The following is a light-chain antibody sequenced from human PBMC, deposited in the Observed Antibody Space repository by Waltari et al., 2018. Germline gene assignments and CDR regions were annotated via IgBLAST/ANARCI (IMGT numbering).Light chain of an antibody. J-gene: IGLJ2*01. CDR3: SSSTSSNTLV. Sequence: QSALTQPASVSGSPGQSITISCTGTSSDVGTYNYVSWYQHHPGKAPRLMIYDVSNRPSGVSNRFSGSKSGNTASLTISGLQAEDEADYSCSSSTSSNTLVFGGGTKLTVL. CDR2: DVS. CDR1: SSDVGTYNY. V-gene: IGLV2-14*03.